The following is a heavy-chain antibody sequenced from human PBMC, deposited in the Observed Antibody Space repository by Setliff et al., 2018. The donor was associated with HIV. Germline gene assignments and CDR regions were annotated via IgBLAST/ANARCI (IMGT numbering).Heavy chain of an antibody. D-gene: IGHD4-17*01. CDR2: IPHNGGT. J-gene: IGHJ4*02. CDR3: ARYSTLTTNFDY. V-gene: IGHV4-38-2*01. Sequence: ETLSLTCAVSGYSIGSGSFWGWIRQPPGKGLEWIATIPHNGGTYYNPDPSLTGRVTISLDTSKNQFSLKLAFVTAADTAVYYCARYSTLTTNFDYWGQGTLVTVSS. CDR1: GYSIGSGSF.